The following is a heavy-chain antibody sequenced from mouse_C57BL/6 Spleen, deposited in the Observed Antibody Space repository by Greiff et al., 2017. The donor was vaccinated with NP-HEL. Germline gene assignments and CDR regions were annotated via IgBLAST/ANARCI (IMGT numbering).Heavy chain of an antibody. D-gene: IGHD2-4*01. V-gene: IGHV5-2*01. CDR3: ARHLYDYGSPWFAY. CDR1: EYEFPSHD. J-gene: IGHJ3*01. CDR2: INSDGGST. Sequence: EVQRVESGGGLVQPGESLKLSCESNEYEFPSHDMSWVRKTPEKRLELVAAINSDGGSTYYPDTMERRFIISRDNTKKTLYLQMSILRSEDTALYYCARHLYDYGSPWFAYWGQGTLVTVSA.